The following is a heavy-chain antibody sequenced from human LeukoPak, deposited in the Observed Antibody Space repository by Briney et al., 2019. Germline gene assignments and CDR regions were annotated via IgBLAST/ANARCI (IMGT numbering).Heavy chain of an antibody. D-gene: IGHD4-17*01. CDR1: GYTFTWYY. CDR2: INPNSGGT. Sequence: ASVKVSCKASGYTFTWYYMHWVRQTPGQGLEWMGWINPNSGGTNYAQKFQGRVTMTRDTSISTAYMELSRLRSDDTAVYYCASVSTVTKLFDYWGQGTLVTVSS. CDR3: ASVSTVTKLFDY. J-gene: IGHJ4*02. V-gene: IGHV1-2*02.